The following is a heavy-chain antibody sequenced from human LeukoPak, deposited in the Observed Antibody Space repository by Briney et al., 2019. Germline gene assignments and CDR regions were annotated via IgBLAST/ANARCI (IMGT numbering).Heavy chain of an antibody. Sequence: PGGSLRLSCAASGFTFSSYATSWVRQAPGKGLEWVSALSGSGSNTYYADSVKGRFTISRDNSKNTLYLQMNSLRAEDTAVYYCAKDRRPTTVVTYPSDWGQGTLVTVSS. J-gene: IGHJ4*02. CDR3: AKDRRPTTVVTYPSD. CDR1: GFTFSSYA. D-gene: IGHD4-11*01. V-gene: IGHV3-23*01. CDR2: LSGSGSNT.